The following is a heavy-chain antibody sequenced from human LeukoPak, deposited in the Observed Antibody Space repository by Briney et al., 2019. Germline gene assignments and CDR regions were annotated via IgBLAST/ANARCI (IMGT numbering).Heavy chain of an antibody. V-gene: IGHV1-18*01. CDR3: AREGSHYYDSSGYYYSP. CDR2: ISAYNGNT. J-gene: IGHJ5*02. CDR1: GYTFTSYG. D-gene: IGHD3-22*01. Sequence: GASVKVSCKASGYTFTSYGISWVRQAPGQGLEWMGWISAYNGNTNYAQKLQGRVTMTTDTSTSTAYMELRSLRSDDTAVYYCAREGSHYYDSSGYYYSPWGQGTLVTVSS.